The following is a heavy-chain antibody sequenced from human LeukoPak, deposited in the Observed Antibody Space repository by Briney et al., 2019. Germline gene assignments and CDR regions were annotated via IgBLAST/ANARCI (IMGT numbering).Heavy chain of an antibody. J-gene: IGHJ4*02. CDR3: ARDPTYDFWSGYYHPYYFDY. D-gene: IGHD3-3*01. CDR1: GFTFSDYY. V-gene: IGHV3-11*01. Sequence: GGPLRLSCAASGFTFSDYYMSWIRQAPGKGLEWVSYISSSGSTIYYADSVKGRFTISRDNAKNSLYLQMNSLRAEDTAVYYCARDPTYDFWSGYYHPYYFDYWGQGTLVTVSS. CDR2: ISSSGSTI.